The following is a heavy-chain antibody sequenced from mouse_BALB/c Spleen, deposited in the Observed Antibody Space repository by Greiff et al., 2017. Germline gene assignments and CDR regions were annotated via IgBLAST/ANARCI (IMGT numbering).Heavy chain of an antibody. Sequence: VQLKQSGGGLVQPGGSRKLSCAASGFTFSSFGMHWVRQAPEKGLEWVAYISSGSSTIYYADTVKGRFTISRDNPKNTLFLQMTSLRSEDTAMYYCASEYAMDYWGQGTSVTVSS. CDR1: GFTFSSFG. CDR3: ASEYAMDY. J-gene: IGHJ4*01. V-gene: IGHV5-17*02. CDR2: ISSGSSTI.